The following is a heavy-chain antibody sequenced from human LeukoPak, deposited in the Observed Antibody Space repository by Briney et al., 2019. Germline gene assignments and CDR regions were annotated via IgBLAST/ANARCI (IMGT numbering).Heavy chain of an antibody. CDR1: GFTFSNDW. J-gene: IGHJ4*02. Sequence: GGSLRLSCAASGFTFSNDWMNWVRQAPGKGLEWVANVKQDGSEKYYVGSVKGRFTISRDNAKNSLYLEMNNLRAEDTAVYYCATDYYGYFDHWGQGALVTVSS. D-gene: IGHD3-10*01. CDR2: VKQDGSEK. CDR3: ATDYYGYFDH. V-gene: IGHV3-7*03.